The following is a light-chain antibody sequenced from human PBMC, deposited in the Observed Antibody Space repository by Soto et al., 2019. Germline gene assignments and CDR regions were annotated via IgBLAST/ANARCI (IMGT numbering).Light chain of an antibody. CDR1: QSLVYSDGNTY. Sequence: DAVLTQSPLSLPVTLGQPATISCRSSQSLVYSDGNTYLDWYLQKPGQSPQLLIYLGSNRASGVPDRFSGSGSGTDFTLKISRVEAEDVGVYHCMQALRAPPTFGQGTKVDI. V-gene: IGKV2-28*01. CDR2: LGS. J-gene: IGKJ1*01. CDR3: MQALRAPPT.